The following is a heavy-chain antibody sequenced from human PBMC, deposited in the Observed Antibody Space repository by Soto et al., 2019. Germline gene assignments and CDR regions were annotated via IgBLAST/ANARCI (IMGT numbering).Heavy chain of an antibody. J-gene: IGHJ6*02. CDR3: ATDPWELRVHYYYYGMDV. D-gene: IGHD1-26*01. CDR1: GGTFSSYA. CDR2: IIPIFGTA. Sequence: QVQLVQSGAEVKKPGSSVKVSCKASGGTFSSYAISWVRQAPGQGLEWMGGIIPIFGTANYAQKFQGRVTITADESTSTAYMELSSLRSEDTAVYYCATDPWELRVHYYYYGMDVWGQGTTVTVSS. V-gene: IGHV1-69*12.